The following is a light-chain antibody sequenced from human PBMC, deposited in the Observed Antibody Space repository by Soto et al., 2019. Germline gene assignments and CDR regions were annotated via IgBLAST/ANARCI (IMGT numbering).Light chain of an antibody. CDR2: EVV. V-gene: IGLV2-8*01. CDR1: KNDIGVYDF. Sequence: QSALTQPPSASGSPGQSVTISCTGTKNDIGVYDFVSWYQHHPGKAPRLIIYEVVQRPSGVPDRFSGSKSGNTASLTVSGLQAADVADYFCESYAGSNTDLFGSGTKCTVL. CDR3: ESYAGSNTDL. J-gene: IGLJ1*01.